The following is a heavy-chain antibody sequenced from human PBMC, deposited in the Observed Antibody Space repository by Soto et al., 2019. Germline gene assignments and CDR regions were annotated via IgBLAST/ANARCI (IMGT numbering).Heavy chain of an antibody. CDR2: IYYSGNT. CDR1: GDSISNSRFY. D-gene: IGHD3-16*01. V-gene: IGHV4-30-4*08. J-gene: IGHJ3*02. Sequence: TLSLTCSVSGDSISNSRFYWAWIRQPPGKGLEWVGYIYYSGNTYYNPSLKSRITISVDTSTNHFFLKVNSVTAADTAVYYCARLLPSGGASDIWGQGTMVTVSS. CDR3: ARLLPSGGASDI.